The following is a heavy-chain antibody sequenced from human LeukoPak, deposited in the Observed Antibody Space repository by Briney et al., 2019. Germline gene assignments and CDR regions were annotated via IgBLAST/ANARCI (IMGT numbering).Heavy chain of an antibody. CDR1: GFRFSDYY. Sequence: GGSLSLSCAASGFRFSDYYMNWIRQAPGKGLEWISYISNSAGTTFYADSVKGRFTISRDSAKNSLFLHMSSLQAEDTAVYYCATTHGNFDWLMYYWGQGTLVTVSS. D-gene: IGHD3-9*01. CDR2: ISNSAGTT. CDR3: ATTHGNFDWLMYY. V-gene: IGHV3-11*04. J-gene: IGHJ4*02.